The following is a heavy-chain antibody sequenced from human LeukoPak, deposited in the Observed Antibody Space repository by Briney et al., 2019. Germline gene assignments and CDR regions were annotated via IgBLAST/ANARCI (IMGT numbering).Heavy chain of an antibody. CDR2: INYTGST. CDR1: GGSISSYS. J-gene: IGHJ3*02. CDR3: ARDGPYYYDSSGYYDAFDI. D-gene: IGHD3-22*01. Sequence: SETLSLTCTVSGGSISSYSWSWSRQSHVKGLECVWYINYTGSTNYNPFLKSRVTISVETSKNQFSLKLKSVTAADTGVYYCARDGPYYYDSSGYYDAFDIWGQGTMVTVSS. V-gene: IGHV4-59*01.